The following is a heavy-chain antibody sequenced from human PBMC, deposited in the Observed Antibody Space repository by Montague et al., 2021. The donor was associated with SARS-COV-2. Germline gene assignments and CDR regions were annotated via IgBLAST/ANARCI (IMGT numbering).Heavy chain of an antibody. J-gene: IGHJ4*02. CDR1: GGSINTPNHY. D-gene: IGHD6-13*01. V-gene: IGHV4-39*01. CDR2: MSYSGSS. CDR3: ARLLAATGHFDF. Sequence: SETLSLTCTVSGGSINTPNHYWGWIRQPPGKGLEWVGSMSYSGSSYYNPSLRRRLTISVDTSKNQFSLRLSSVTAADTAVYCSARLLAATGHFDFWGQGTLVTVSS.